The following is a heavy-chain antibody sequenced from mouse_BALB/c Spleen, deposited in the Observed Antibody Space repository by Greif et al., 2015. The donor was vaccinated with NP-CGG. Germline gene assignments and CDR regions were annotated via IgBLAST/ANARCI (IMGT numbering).Heavy chain of an antibody. Sequence: VQLQQSGAELVKPGASVKLSCKASGYTFTSYWMHWVKQRPGQGLEWIGEIDPSDSYTNYNQKFKGKATLTVDKSSSTAYMQLSSLTSEDSAVYYCARGITTFFAYWGQGTLVTVSA. CDR3: ARGITTFFAY. CDR2: IDPSDSYT. J-gene: IGHJ3*01. D-gene: IGHD2-4*01. V-gene: IGHV1-69*02. CDR1: GYTFTSYW.